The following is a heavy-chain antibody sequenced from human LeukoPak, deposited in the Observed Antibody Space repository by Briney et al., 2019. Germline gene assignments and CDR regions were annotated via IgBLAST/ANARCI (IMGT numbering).Heavy chain of an antibody. V-gene: IGHV3-9*01. Sequence: GGSLRLSCAASGFTVDDYAMHWVRQAPGKGLEWVSGISWNSGSIGYADSVKGRFTISRDNAKNSLYLQMNSLRAEDTALYYCANEDPYSYGSFHYWGQGTLVTVSS. CDR1: GFTVDDYA. CDR3: ANEDPYSYGSFHY. CDR2: ISWNSGSI. D-gene: IGHD5-18*01. J-gene: IGHJ4*02.